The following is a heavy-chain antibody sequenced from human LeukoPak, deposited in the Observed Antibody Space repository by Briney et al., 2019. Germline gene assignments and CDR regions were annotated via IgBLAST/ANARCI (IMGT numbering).Heavy chain of an antibody. Sequence: GGSLRLSCAGSGFTLSSYWMHWVRQPPGKGLERVAVISYDGSNKYYADSVNGRLTMSRDNSKNTLYLQMNSLRAEDTAVYYCARDPRETTAIPIFDYWGQGTLVTVSS. V-gene: IGHV3-30*03. CDR2: ISYDGSNK. J-gene: IGHJ4*02. D-gene: IGHD2-2*02. CDR3: ARDPRETTAIPIFDY. CDR1: GFTLSSYW.